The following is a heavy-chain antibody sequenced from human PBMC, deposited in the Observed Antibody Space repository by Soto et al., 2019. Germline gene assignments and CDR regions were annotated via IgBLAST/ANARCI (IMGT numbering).Heavy chain of an antibody. V-gene: IGHV4-4*02. CDR1: GDSISSTNW. CDR2: IYHTGST. J-gene: IGHJ4*02. Sequence: SEALSLTCAVSGDSISSTNWWSWVHQPPGKGLEWIAEIYHTGSTSYNPSLKSRAIISVDKSKNQFSLKLSSVTAADTAVYYCARNPYYFDYWGLGTLVTVSS. CDR3: ARNPYYFDY.